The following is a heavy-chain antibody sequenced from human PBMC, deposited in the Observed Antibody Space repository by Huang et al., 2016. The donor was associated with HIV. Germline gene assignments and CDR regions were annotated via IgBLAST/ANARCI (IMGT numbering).Heavy chain of an antibody. CDR2: KRTSSKYI. J-gene: IGHJ4*02. V-gene: IGHV3-21*01. CDR1: GFTFRTYS. D-gene: IGHD2-15*01. CDR3: AREPLDCSGGSCHSGGLDY. Sequence: DVQLVESGGGLVKLGGSLRLSCAASGFTFRTYSMNWVRQAPGKGLEWVSAKRTSSKYIYDADSLKGRFTISRDNAKNSLYLQMNSLRVEDTAVYFCAREPLDCSGGSCHSGGLDYWGQGSLVIVSS.